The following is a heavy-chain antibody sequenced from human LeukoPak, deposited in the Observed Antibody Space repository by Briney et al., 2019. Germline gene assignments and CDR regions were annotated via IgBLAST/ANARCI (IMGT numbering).Heavy chain of an antibody. CDR3: TTEGYH. CDR2: VKTKNDGWTI. J-gene: IGHJ4*02. D-gene: IGHD3-16*02. Sequence: GGSLRLSCAASRINFSNLWTSWVRQAPGRGLEWVGRVKTKNDGWTIDYAAHARGRFTISRDDSKNTLYLQMNSLKSEDTAVYYCTTEGYHWGPGTLVTVSS. CDR1: RINFSNLW. V-gene: IGHV3-15*01.